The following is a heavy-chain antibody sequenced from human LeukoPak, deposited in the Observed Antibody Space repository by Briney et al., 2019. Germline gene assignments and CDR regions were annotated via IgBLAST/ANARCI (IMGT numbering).Heavy chain of an antibody. CDR2: ISGSGGGT. CDR1: GISLSNYG. CDR3: AKRGVVIRVILVGFHKEAYYFDS. D-gene: IGHD3-22*01. J-gene: IGHJ4*02. Sequence: GGSLRLSCAVSGISLSNYGMSWVRQAPGKGLEWVAGISGSGGGTNYADSVKGRFTISRDNPKNTLNLQMTRLRAEDTAVYFCAKRGVVIRVILVGFHKEAYYFDSWGQGALVTVSS. V-gene: IGHV3-23*01.